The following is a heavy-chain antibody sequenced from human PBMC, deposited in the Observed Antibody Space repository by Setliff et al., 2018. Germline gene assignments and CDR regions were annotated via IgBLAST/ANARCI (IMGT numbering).Heavy chain of an antibody. CDR1: GGSISSGDYY. D-gene: IGHD4-17*01. J-gene: IGHJ2*01. V-gene: IGHV4-61*08. CDR2: IYYSGST. CDR3: ASCPFFDYGDPKVAWWYFDL. Sequence: PSETLSLTCTVSGGSISSGDYYWSWIRQPPGKGLEWIGYIYYSGSTNYNPSLKSRVTISVDTSKNQFSLKLSSVTAADTAVYYCASCPFFDYGDPKVAWWYFDLWGRGTLVTVSS.